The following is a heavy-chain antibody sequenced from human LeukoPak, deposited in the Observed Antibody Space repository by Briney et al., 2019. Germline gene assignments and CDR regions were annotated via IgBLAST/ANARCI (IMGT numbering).Heavy chain of an antibody. D-gene: IGHD5-12*01. V-gene: IGHV1-69*10. Sequence: AGNVSCKASAGTFTSYAISWVRQAPAQGLEWMGRIIPIFGIANYAQKFQGGVTITADKCTIKAYMEPSSLRSEDTAVYYCARALEIVARGWLDPWGQGTMVSVSS. J-gene: IGHJ5*02. CDR2: IIPIFGIA. CDR3: ARALEIVARGWLDP. CDR1: AGTFTSYA.